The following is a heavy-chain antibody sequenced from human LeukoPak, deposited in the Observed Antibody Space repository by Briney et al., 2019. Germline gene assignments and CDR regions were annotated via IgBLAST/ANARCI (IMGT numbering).Heavy chain of an antibody. CDR2: INHSGST. V-gene: IGHV4-34*01. Sequence: SETLSLTCAVYGGSFSGYYWSWIRQPPGKGLEWIGEINHSGSTNYNPSLKSRVTISVDTSENQFSLKLSSVTAADTAVYYCARGVRFDFWTSYYLTFGFDYWGQGTLVTVSS. J-gene: IGHJ4*02. CDR1: GGSFSGYY. CDR3: ARGVRFDFWTSYYLTFGFDY. D-gene: IGHD3/OR15-3a*01.